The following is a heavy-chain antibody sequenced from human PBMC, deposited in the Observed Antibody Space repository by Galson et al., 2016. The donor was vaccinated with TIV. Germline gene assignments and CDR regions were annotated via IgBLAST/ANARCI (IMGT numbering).Heavy chain of an antibody. Sequence: SLRLSCAASGFTFSGYALHWVRQAPSKGLEWVAVISYDGGSKYSADSVKGRFTISRDNSKNTVYLQMNSMSVEDTAVYYCARDPTDYPSYYYLYGMDVWGQGTTGTVS. CDR2: ISYDGGSK. CDR1: GFTFSGYA. V-gene: IGHV3-30*04. J-gene: IGHJ6*02. CDR3: ARDPTDYPSYYYLYGMDV. D-gene: IGHD4-11*01.